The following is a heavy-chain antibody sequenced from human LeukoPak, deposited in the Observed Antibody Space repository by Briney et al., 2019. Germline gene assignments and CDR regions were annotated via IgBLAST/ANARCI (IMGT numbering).Heavy chain of an antibody. D-gene: IGHD2-2*02. J-gene: IGHJ5*02. CDR3: ARGLGYCSSTSCYTSYNWFDP. V-gene: IGHV1-18*01. Sequence: ASVKVSCKASGYTFTSYGISWVRQAPGQGLEWMGWISAYNGNTNYAQKLQGRVTMTTDTSTSTAYMELRSLRSDDTAVYYCARGLGYCSSTSCYTSYNWFDPWGQGTLVTFSS. CDR2: ISAYNGNT. CDR1: GYTFTSYG.